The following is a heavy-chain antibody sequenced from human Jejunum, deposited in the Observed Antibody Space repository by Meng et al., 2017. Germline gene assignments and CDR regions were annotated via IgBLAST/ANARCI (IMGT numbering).Heavy chain of an antibody. V-gene: IGHV3-21*01. J-gene: IGHJ4*02. D-gene: IGHD2-8*01. Sequence: GESLKISCAASGFTFSSYSMNWVRQAPGKGLEWVSSISSSSSYIYYADSVKGRFTISRDNSKNTLYLQMGSLRAEDMAVYYCARAIVLSGYFDYWGQGTLVTVSS. CDR2: ISSSSSYI. CDR3: ARAIVLSGYFDY. CDR1: GFTFSSYS.